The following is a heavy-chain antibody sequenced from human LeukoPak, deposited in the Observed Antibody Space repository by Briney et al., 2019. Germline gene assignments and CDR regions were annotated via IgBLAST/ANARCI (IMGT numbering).Heavy chain of an antibody. CDR1: GFTFGDYA. CDR3: TRSDGDTPLFDY. Sequence: GGSLRLSCTASGFTFGDYAMSWVRQAPGKGLEWVGFIRSKAYGGTTEYAASVKGRFTISRDDSKSIAYLQMNSLKTEDTAVHYCTRSDGDTPLFDYRGQGTLVTVSS. V-gene: IGHV3-49*04. J-gene: IGHJ4*02. CDR2: IRSKAYGGTT.